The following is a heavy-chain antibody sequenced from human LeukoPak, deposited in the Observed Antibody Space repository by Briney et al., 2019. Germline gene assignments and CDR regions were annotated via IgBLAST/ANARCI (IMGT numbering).Heavy chain of an antibody. CDR2: ISHSGNT. J-gene: IGHJ5*02. D-gene: IGHD3-3*01. CDR1: GASISSNEYY. V-gene: IGHV4-39*01. CDR3: ATTHDDFTVTLNWFDP. Sequence: PSETLSLTCTVSGASISSNEYYWGWVRQTPGKGLEWIGSISHSGNTYFNPSLESRVTISVDTSKNQFSLNLRSVTAADTAVYYCATTHDDFTVTLNWFDPWGQGTLVIVSS.